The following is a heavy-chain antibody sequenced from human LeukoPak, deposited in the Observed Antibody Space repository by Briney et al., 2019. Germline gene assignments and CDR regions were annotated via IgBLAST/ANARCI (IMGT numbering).Heavy chain of an antibody. D-gene: IGHD3-10*01. CDR3: ARREGPAAMPALLWFGELSALYAFDI. CDR1: GFTFSSYW. J-gene: IGHJ3*02. Sequence: GGSLRLSCAASGFTFSSYWMSWVRQAPGKGLEWVANIKQDGSEKYYVDSVKGRFTISRDNAKNSLYLQMNSLRAEDTAVYYCARREGPAAMPALLWFGELSALYAFDIWGQGTMVTVSS. CDR2: IKQDGSEK. V-gene: IGHV3-7*01.